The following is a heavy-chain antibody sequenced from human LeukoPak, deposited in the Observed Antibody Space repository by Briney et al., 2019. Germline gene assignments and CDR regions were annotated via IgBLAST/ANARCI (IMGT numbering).Heavy chain of an antibody. Sequence: GGSLRLSCAASGFTFSSYAMSWVRQAPGKGLEWVSAISGSGGSTYYADSVKGRFTISRDNSKNTLYLQMNSLRAEDTAVYYCAKSGASFVLVATMSYWGQGTLVTVSS. CDR1: GFTFSSYA. D-gene: IGHD5-12*01. J-gene: IGHJ4*02. CDR3: AKSGASFVLVATMSY. CDR2: ISGSGGST. V-gene: IGHV3-23*01.